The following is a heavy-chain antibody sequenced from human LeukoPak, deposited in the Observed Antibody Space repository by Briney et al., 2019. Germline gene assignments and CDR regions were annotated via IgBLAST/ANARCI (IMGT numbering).Heavy chain of an antibody. D-gene: IGHD2-15*01. Sequence: GGSLRLSCAASGFTFSSYSMNWVRQAPGKGLEWVSSISSSSSYIYYADSVKGRFTISRDNAKNSLYLQMNSLRAEDTAVYYCARDGMTLLLPFDYWGQGTLVTVSS. V-gene: IGHV3-21*01. CDR3: ARDGMTLLLPFDY. CDR2: ISSSSSYI. J-gene: IGHJ4*02. CDR1: GFTFSSYS.